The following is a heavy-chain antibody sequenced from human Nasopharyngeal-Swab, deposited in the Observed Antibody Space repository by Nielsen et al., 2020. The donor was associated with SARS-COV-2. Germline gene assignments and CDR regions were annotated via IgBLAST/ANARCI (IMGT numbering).Heavy chain of an antibody. Sequence: GGSLRLSCAASGFTFSSYSMNWVRQAPGKGLEWVSSISTSSSYIYYADSVKGRFTISRDNAKNSLYLQMNSLRAEDTAVYYCARDPYYDFWSGYYTGGFDPWGQGTLVTVSS. CDR2: ISTSSSYI. CDR3: ARDPYYDFWSGYYTGGFDP. D-gene: IGHD3-3*01. CDR1: GFTFSSYS. V-gene: IGHV3-21*01. J-gene: IGHJ5*02.